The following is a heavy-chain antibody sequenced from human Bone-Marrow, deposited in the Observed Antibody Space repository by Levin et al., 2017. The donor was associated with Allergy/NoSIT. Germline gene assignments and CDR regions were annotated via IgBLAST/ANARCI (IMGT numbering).Heavy chain of an antibody. CDR3: ARSKGDSSGYPIYPFDY. D-gene: IGHD3-22*01. CDR2: INHSGST. J-gene: IGHJ4*02. CDR1: GGSFSGYY. V-gene: IGHV4-34*01. Sequence: SETLSLTCAVYGGSFSGYYWSWIRQPPGKGLEWIGEINHSGSTNYNPSLKSRVTISVDTSKNQFSLKLSSVTAADTAVYYCARSKGDSSGYPIYPFDYWGQGTLVTVSS.